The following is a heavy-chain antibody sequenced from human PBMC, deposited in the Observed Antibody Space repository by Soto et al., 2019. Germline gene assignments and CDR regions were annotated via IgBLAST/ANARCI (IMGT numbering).Heavy chain of an antibody. Sequence: SSKVSCKASGGNFRSYAISWVRQVPVQGLEWMGGILPIFGSPSHAQKFQGRVTVTADESTSTAYLELTSLTSEDTAMYYCVFGDCTTTSCSYYFYGLDVWGQGSPVT. CDR2: ILPIFGSP. J-gene: IGHJ6*02. CDR1: GGNFRSYA. D-gene: IGHD2-2*01. CDR3: VFGDCTTTSCSYYFYGLDV. V-gene: IGHV1-69*13.